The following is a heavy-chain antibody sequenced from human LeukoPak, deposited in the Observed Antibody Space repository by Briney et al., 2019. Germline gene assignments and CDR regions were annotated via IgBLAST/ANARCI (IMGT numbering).Heavy chain of an antibody. CDR1: GYTFTSYG. J-gene: IGHJ4*02. CDR3: ARGIVVVPAAGDYFDY. Sequence: GASVKVSCKASGYTFTSYGISWVRQAPGQGLEWMGWISAYNDNTNYAQKLQGRVTMTTDTSTSTAYMELRSLRSDDTAVYYCARGIVVVPAAGDYFDYWGQGTLVTVSS. CDR2: ISAYNDNT. V-gene: IGHV1-18*01. D-gene: IGHD2-2*01.